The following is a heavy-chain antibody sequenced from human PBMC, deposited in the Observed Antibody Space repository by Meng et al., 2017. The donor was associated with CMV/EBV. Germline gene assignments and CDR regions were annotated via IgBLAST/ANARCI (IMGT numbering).Heavy chain of an antibody. CDR1: GGPFSGYY. Sequence: SETLSLTCAVYGGPFSGYYWSWIRQPPGKGLEWIGEINHSGSTNYNPSLKSRVTISVDTSKNQFSLKLSSVTAADTAVYYCARGMMDDYGGIYDAFDIWGQGTMVTVSS. CDR2: INHSGST. J-gene: IGHJ3*02. V-gene: IGHV4-34*01. CDR3: ARGMMDDYGGIYDAFDI. D-gene: IGHD4/OR15-4a*01.